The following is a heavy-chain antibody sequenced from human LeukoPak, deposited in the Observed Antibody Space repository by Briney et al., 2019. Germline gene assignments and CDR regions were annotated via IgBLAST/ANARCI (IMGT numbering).Heavy chain of an antibody. CDR2: IYYSGST. J-gene: IGHJ4*02. D-gene: IGHD3-22*01. V-gene: IGHV4-39*07. CDR1: GASIISDTYY. Sequence: PSETLSLTCTASGASIISDTYYWGWIRQPPGKGLEWIGSIYYSGSTYYSPSLKSRVTMSVDTSTNQFSLKLISVTAADTALYYCARNFYASRAYYLDDFYFDFWGQGNLVTVSS. CDR3: ARNFYASRAYYLDDFYFDF.